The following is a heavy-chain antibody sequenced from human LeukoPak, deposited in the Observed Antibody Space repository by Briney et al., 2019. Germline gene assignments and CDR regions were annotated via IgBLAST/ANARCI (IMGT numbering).Heavy chain of an antibody. CDR3: ARQGNVLRYFDWLPGGVLFDY. V-gene: IGHV4-39*01. D-gene: IGHD3-9*01. Sequence: PSETLSLTCTVSGGSISSSSYYWGWIRQPPGKGLEWIGSIYYSGSTYYNPSLKSRVTISVDTSKNQFSLKLSSVTAADTAVYYCARQGNVLRYFDWLPGGVLFDYWGQGTLVTVSS. J-gene: IGHJ4*02. CDR2: IYYSGST. CDR1: GGSISSSSYY.